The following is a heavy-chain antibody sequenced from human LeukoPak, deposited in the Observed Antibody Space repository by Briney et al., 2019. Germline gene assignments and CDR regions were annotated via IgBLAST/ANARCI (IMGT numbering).Heavy chain of an antibody. CDR3: AKGYSSSPPRRSYMDV. Sequence: GGSLRLSCAASGFTFSSYAMSWVRQAPGKGLEWVSAISGSGGSIYYADSVKGRFTISRDNSKNTLYLQMNSLRAEDTAVYYCAKGYSSSPPRRSYMDVWGKGTTVTVSS. CDR2: ISGSGGSI. J-gene: IGHJ6*03. V-gene: IGHV3-23*01. CDR1: GFTFSSYA. D-gene: IGHD6-6*01.